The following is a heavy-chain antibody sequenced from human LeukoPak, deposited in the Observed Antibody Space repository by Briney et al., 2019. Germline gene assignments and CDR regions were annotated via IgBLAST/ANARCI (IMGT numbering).Heavy chain of an antibody. V-gene: IGHV3-30*02. CDR2: IRYDGSNK. Sequence: GGSLRLSXAASGFTFSSYGMHWVRQAPGKGLEWVAFIRYDGSNKYYADSVKGRFTISRDNSKNTLYLQMNSLRAEDTAVYYCATFVGATTPPIDYWGQGTLVAVSS. J-gene: IGHJ4*02. CDR1: GFTFSSYG. D-gene: IGHD1-26*01. CDR3: ATFVGATTPPIDY.